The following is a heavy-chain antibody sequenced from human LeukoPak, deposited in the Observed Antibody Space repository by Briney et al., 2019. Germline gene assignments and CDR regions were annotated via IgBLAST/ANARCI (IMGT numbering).Heavy chain of an antibody. V-gene: IGHV7-4-1*02. D-gene: IGHD2-15*01. CDR3: ARDQNDCSGGSCYSFDY. J-gene: IGHJ4*02. CDR1: GYTFTGYY. CDR2: INTNTGNP. Sequence: ASVKVSCKASGYTFTGYYMHWVRQAPGQGLEWMGWINTNTGNPTYAQGFTGRFVFSLDTSVSTAYLQISSLKAEDTAVYYCARDQNDCSGGSCYSFDYWGQGTLVTVSS.